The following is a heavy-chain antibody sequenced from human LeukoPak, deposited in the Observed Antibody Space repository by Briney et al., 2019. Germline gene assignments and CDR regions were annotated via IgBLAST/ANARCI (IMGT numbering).Heavy chain of an antibody. D-gene: IGHD4-17*01. CDR2: INPSGGST. V-gene: IGHV1-46*01. Sequence: GASVKVSCKASGYTFTSYYMHWVRQAPGQGLEWMGIINPSGGSTSYAQKFQGRVTMTEDTSTDTAYMELSSLRSEDTAVYYCATDLSTVTTLTPHNWFDPWGQGTLVTVSS. CDR1: GYTFTSYY. J-gene: IGHJ5*02. CDR3: ATDLSTVTTLTPHNWFDP.